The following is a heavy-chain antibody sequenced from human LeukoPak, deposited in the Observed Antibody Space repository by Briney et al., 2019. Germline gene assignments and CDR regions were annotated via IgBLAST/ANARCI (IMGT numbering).Heavy chain of an antibody. Sequence: SETLSLTCAVSGGSISSSNWWSWVRQPPGKGLEWIGEIYHSGSTNYNPSLKSRVTISVDKSKNQFSLKLSSVTAADTAVYYCARGKTTVTTNYFDYWGQGTLVTVSS. CDR2: IYHSGST. D-gene: IGHD4-17*01. CDR1: GGSISSSNW. CDR3: ARGKTTVTTNYFDY. V-gene: IGHV4-4*02. J-gene: IGHJ4*02.